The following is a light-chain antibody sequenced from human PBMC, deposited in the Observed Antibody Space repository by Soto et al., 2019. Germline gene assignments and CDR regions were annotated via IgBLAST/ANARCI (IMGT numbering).Light chain of an antibody. V-gene: IGLV2-14*03. Sequence: QSVLTQPASVSGSPGQSITISCTGTSSDVGGYNYVSWYQHHPREAPKLLIYDVSYRPSGVSNRFSGSKSGNTASLTISGLQAEDEADYYCSSYTTSSTLEIFGGGTKVTVL. CDR3: SSYTTSSTLEI. J-gene: IGLJ2*01. CDR2: DVS. CDR1: SSDVGGYNY.